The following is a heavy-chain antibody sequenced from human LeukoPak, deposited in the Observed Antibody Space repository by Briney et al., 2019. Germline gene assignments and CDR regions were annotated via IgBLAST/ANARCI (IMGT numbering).Heavy chain of an antibody. CDR2: IYYSGST. Sequence: SETLSLTCTVSGGSISSHYWSWIRQPPGKGLEWIGYIYYSGSTNYNPSLKSRVSISVDTSKNQFSLKLSSVTAADTAVYYCARHRPICGGDCYTGPNYYYYYDMDVWGQGTTVTVSS. D-gene: IGHD2-21*02. V-gene: IGHV4-59*08. J-gene: IGHJ6*02. CDR1: GGSISSHY. CDR3: ARHRPICGGDCYTGPNYYYYYDMDV.